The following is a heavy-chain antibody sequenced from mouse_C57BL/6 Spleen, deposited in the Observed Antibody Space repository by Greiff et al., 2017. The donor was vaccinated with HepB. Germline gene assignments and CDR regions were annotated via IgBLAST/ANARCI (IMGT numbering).Heavy chain of an antibody. CDR1: GFSLTSYG. CDR2: IWSGGST. J-gene: IGHJ1*03. CDR3: ARNSILRRYFDV. D-gene: IGHD1-1*01. V-gene: IGHV2-2*01. Sequence: VQLQQSGPGLVQPSQCLSITCTVSGFSLTSYGVHWVRQSPGKGLEWLGVIWSGGSTDYNAAFISRLSISKDNSKVQVFFKMNSLQADDTAIYYCARNSILRRYFDVWGTGTTVTVSS.